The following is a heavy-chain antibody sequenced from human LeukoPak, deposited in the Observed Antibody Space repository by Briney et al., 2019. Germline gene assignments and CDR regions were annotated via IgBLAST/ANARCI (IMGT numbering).Heavy chain of an antibody. D-gene: IGHD5-18*01. CDR2: INPSGDRT. J-gene: IGHJ4*02. Sequence: GASVKVSCKASGYTFTNYYMHWVRQAPGQGLEWMGIINPSGDRTSYAQKFQGRLTMTRDTSTDTVYMEMRSLKSDDTAVYYCARERERWTQLYVLEYWGQGTLVTVSS. CDR3: ARERERWTQLYVLEY. V-gene: IGHV1-46*01. CDR1: GYTFTNYY.